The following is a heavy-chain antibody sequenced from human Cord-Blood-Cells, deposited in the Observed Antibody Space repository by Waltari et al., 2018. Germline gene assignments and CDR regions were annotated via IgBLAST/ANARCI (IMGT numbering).Heavy chain of an antibody. Sequence: QVQLVQSGAEVKKPGSSVKVSCKASGGTFSSYAISWVRQAPGQGLEWMGGIIPIFGTANYAQKCQGRVTITADESTSTAYMELSSLRSEDTAVYYCARAGGYSYGHYYYYGMDVWGQGTTVTVSS. D-gene: IGHD5-18*01. CDR1: GGTFSSYA. J-gene: IGHJ6*02. CDR3: ARAGGYSYGHYYYYGMDV. CDR2: IIPIFGTA. V-gene: IGHV1-69*12.